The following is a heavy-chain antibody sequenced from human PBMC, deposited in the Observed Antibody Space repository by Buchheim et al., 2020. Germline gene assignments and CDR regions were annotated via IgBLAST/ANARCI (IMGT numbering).Heavy chain of an antibody. CDR2: ISYDGSNK. J-gene: IGHJ6*02. V-gene: IGHV3-30*18. CDR1: GFTFSSYG. CDR3: AKDQSSSPTYKYGMDV. Sequence: QVQLVESGGGVVQPGRSLRLSCAASGFTFSSYGMHWVRQAPGKGLEWVAVISYDGSNKYYADSVKGRFTISRDNSKNTLYLQMNSLRAEDTAVYYCAKDQSSSPTYKYGMDVWGQGTT. D-gene: IGHD6-6*01.